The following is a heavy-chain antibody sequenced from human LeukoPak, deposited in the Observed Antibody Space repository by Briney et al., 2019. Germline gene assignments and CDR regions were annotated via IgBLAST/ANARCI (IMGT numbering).Heavy chain of an antibody. Sequence: GGSLRLSCVASGFTFSDYAMNWVRQAPGKGLEWVSTFKTKYNQVYYAESVRGRFTISTDNSKKTVYLQMNSLRAEDTALYYCARSVPDYTRFDYWGQGALVTVSS. CDR2: FKTKYNQV. CDR3: ARSVPDYTRFDY. V-gene: IGHV3-23*05. CDR1: GFTFSDYA. D-gene: IGHD4-11*01. J-gene: IGHJ4*02.